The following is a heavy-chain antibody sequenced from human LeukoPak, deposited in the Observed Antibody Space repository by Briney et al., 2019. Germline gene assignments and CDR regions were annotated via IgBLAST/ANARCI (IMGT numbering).Heavy chain of an antibody. V-gene: IGHV1-69*05. D-gene: IGHD6-13*01. CDR3: ARARSSSWPIDAFDI. CDR1: GGTFSSYA. J-gene: IGHJ3*02. CDR2: IIPIFGTA. Sequence: GASVKVSCKASGGTFSSYAISWVRQAPGQGLEWMGRIIPIFGTASYAQKFQGRVTITTDESTSTAYMELSSLRSEDTAVYYCARARSSSWPIDAFDIWGQGTMVTVSS.